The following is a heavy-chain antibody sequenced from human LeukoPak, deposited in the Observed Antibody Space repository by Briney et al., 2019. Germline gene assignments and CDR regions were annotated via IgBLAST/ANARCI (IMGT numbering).Heavy chain of an antibody. CDR2: NFFDGTKR. CDR3: ARDHGCSGGACYFFDY. D-gene: IGHD2-15*01. Sequence: GGSLRLSCAASGFTFTSYVIHWVRQAPGKGLEWVAVNFFDGTKRYYADSVKGRFTISRDNSRNTVSLEMNSLRPEDTAIYYCARDHGCSGGACYFFDYWGQGALVTVSS. CDR1: GFTFTSYV. J-gene: IGHJ4*02. V-gene: IGHV3-30*04.